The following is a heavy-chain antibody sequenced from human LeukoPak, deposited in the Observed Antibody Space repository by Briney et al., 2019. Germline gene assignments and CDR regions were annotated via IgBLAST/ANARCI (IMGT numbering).Heavy chain of an antibody. CDR1: GYTFTSYY. CDR3: ATITIFGVVISDY. V-gene: IGHV1-2*02. D-gene: IGHD3-3*01. J-gene: IGHJ4*02. Sequence: ASVKVSCKASGYTFTSYYMHWVRQAPGQGLEWMGWINPNSGGTNYAQKFQGRVTMTRDTSISTAYMELSRLRSDDTAVYYCATITIFGVVISDYWGQGTLVTVSS. CDR2: INPNSGGT.